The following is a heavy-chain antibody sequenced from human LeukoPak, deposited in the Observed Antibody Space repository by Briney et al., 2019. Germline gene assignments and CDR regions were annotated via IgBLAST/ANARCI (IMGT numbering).Heavy chain of an antibody. CDR1: GFTFSSYA. V-gene: IGHV3-23*01. CDR3: ARDDGDYAHPVDY. CDR2: ISGSGGST. Sequence: GGSLRLFCAASGFTFSSYAMSWVRQAPGKGLEWVSAISGSGGSTYYADSVKGRFTISRDNSKNTLYLQMNNLRAEDTAVYYCARDDGDYAHPVDYWGQGALVTVSS. J-gene: IGHJ4*02. D-gene: IGHD4-17*01.